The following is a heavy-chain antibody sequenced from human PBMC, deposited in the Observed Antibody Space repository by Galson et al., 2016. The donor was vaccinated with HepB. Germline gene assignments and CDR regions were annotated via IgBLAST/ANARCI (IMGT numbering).Heavy chain of an antibody. V-gene: IGHV4-31*11. J-gene: IGHJ4*02. CDR2: VYVSGLT. CDR3: ARDYPGSHYFDY. CDR1: GASISSDNW. D-gene: IGHD1-14*01. Sequence: TLSLTCAVSGASISSDNWWTWIRQHPGKGLEWIGFVYVSGLTNYNPSLKSRLSMSVDTSKNQFSLNLSSVTAADTAIYYCARDYPGSHYFDYWGQGILVTVSS.